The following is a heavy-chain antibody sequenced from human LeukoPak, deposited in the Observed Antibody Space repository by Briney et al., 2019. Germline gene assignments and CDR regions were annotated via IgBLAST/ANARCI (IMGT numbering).Heavy chain of an antibody. CDR3: ARGIRYYNWEHWFDP. J-gene: IGHJ5*02. CDR1: SGSISTSNYY. D-gene: IGHD5-24*01. V-gene: IGHV4-39*07. CDR2: ILYSGST. Sequence: PSETLSLTCTVSSGSISTSNYYWGWVRQPPGKALEWIGNILYSGSTYYSPSLKSRVTISVDTSKNQFSLKLSSVTAADTAVYYCARGIRYYNWEHWFDPWGQGTLVTVSS.